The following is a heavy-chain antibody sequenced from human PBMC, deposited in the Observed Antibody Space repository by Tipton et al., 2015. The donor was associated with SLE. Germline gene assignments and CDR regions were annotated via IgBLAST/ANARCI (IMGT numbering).Heavy chain of an antibody. V-gene: IGHV4-59*01. CDR2: IHDSGST. D-gene: IGHD3-10*01. Sequence: TLSLTCTVSGDSFNLYYWTWIRQPPGKGLEWIAYIHDSGSTSYNPSLTTRVTISVDTPKNQFSLKLTSVSAAATAVSFCARGRPVGSFDNRGQGTMVTVSS. CDR1: GDSFNLYY. J-gene: IGHJ3*02. CDR3: ARGRPVGSFDN.